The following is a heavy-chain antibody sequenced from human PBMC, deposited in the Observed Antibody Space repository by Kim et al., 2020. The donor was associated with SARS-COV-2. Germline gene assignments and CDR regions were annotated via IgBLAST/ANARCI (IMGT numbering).Heavy chain of an antibody. Sequence: SVKVSCKASGGTFSSYAISWVRQAPGQGLEWMGGIIPIFGTANYAQKFQGRVTITADESTSTAYMELSSLRSEDTAVYYCARETRKYYDSSGYYYVDYWGQGTLVTVSS. D-gene: IGHD3-22*01. CDR1: GGTFSSYA. CDR2: IIPIFGTA. J-gene: IGHJ4*02. CDR3: ARETRKYYDSSGYYYVDY. V-gene: IGHV1-69*13.